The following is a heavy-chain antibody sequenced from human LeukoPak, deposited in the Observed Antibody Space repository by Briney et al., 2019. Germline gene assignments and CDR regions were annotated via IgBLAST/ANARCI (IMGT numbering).Heavy chain of an antibody. CDR2: IGDTGRAK. CDR1: GFTFSRHG. V-gene: IGHV3-30*03. Sequence: GGSLRLSCAASGFTFSRHGMHWVRQAPGKGLEWVAVIGDTGRAKYYADSVEGRFTASRDNSKNTLYLEMNSLRYDDTAVYYCAREAAWGNWYFDLWGRGTLVTVSS. J-gene: IGHJ2*01. D-gene: IGHD3-16*01. CDR3: AREAAWGNWYFDL.